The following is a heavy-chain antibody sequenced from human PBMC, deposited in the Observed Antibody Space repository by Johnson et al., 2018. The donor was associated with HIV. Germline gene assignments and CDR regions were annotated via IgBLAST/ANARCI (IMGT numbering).Heavy chain of an antibody. J-gene: IGHJ3*02. CDR3: AKYQSWIGTGHDTFDI. V-gene: IGHV3-30*18. Sequence: QVQLVESGGGLVKPGGSLRLSCAASGFTFSSYAIHWVRQAPAKGLEWVAVISYDGSDKYYADSVKGRFTISRDNSKNTLYLQMSSLGAEDTAVYYCAKYQSWIGTGHDTFDIWGQGTMVTVSS. CDR1: GFTFSSYA. D-gene: IGHD1-1*01. CDR2: ISYDGSDK.